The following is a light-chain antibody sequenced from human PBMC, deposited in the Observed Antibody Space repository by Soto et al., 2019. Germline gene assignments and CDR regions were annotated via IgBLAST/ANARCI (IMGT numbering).Light chain of an antibody. J-gene: IGLJ2*01. CDR2: DDS. Sequence: SSELTQPPSVSVAPGQTARITCGGNNIGSKSVHWYQQKRGQAPVLVVYDDSDRPSGIPARFSGSNSGNTATLTISRVEAGDEADYYCQVWDSGSDHVVFGGGTKLTVL. CDR3: QVWDSGSDHVV. CDR1: NIGSKS. V-gene: IGLV3-21*02.